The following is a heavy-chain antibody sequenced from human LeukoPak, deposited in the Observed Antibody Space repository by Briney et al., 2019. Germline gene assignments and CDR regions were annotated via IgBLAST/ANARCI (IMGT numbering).Heavy chain of an antibody. V-gene: IGHV1-18*04. CDR3: ARGIDSASPPLGTFEI. CDR2: ISAYNGNT. Sequence: ASVKVSCKASGYTFTSYGITWVRQAPGQGLEWVGWISAYNGNTNYEQKLQGRVTMTRDTSTSTVYMELRSLRSDDTAVYYCARGIDSASPPLGTFEIWGQGTMATVSS. CDR1: GYTFTSYG. J-gene: IGHJ3*02. D-gene: IGHD1-26*01.